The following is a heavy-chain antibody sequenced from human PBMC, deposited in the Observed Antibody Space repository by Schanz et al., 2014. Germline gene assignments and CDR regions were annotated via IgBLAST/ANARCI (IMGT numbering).Heavy chain of an antibody. V-gene: IGHV1-3*04. CDR2: INTANGNA. CDR3: AKAEYDILTDSYSRLDP. Sequence: QVQVVQSGAELKKPGASVKVSCKASGYTFSSHGIHWLRQAPGQSLEWMGWINTANGNAKYSANFQGRVTITSDTSATTAYMELSNLRSEDAAVYYGAKAEYDILTDSYSRLDPWGQGTLVTVSS. D-gene: IGHD3-9*01. CDR1: GYTFSSHG. J-gene: IGHJ5*02.